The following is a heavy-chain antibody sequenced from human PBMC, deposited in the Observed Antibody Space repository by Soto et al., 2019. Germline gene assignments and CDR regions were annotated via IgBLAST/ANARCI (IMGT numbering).Heavy chain of an antibody. CDR2: INPLTTSGST. D-gene: IGHD6-13*01. J-gene: IGHJ4*02. Sequence: QVQLVQSGAEVKKPGASVKVSCKASGYIFTNYYIHWVRQAPGQGLELMAKINPLTTSGSTNYAKKLQGRFTVTRDTSTSTVYLALSSLGSDDTAVYYCARDLAAAAYWGQGPLVTVSS. CDR1: GYIFTNYY. CDR3: ARDLAAAAY. V-gene: IGHV1-46*01.